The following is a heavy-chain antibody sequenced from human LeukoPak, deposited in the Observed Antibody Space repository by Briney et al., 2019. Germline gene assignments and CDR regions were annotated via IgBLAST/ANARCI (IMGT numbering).Heavy chain of an antibody. Sequence: GASLRLSCAASEFTVSTNYMNWVRQAPGKGLEWVSVVYYDGNTYYADSVKGRFTISRDSSKNTLYLQMNSLRAEDTAVYYCASPGYCSGSSCYSGYFQHWGQGTLVTVSS. J-gene: IGHJ1*01. CDR2: VYYDGNT. D-gene: IGHD2-15*01. CDR3: ASPGYCSGSSCYSGYFQH. CDR1: EFTVSTNY. V-gene: IGHV3-53*01.